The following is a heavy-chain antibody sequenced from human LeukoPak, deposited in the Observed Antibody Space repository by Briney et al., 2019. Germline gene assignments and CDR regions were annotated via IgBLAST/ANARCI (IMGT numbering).Heavy chain of an antibody. CDR2: IYSGGST. Sequence: GGSLRLSCAASGFTVGSNYMSWVRQAPGKGLEWVSVIYSGGSTYYADSVKGRFTISRDNSKNTLYLQMNSLRAEDTAVYYCARDIMVRGASYYYYGMDVWGQGTTVTVSS. D-gene: IGHD3-10*01. CDR1: GFTVGSNY. V-gene: IGHV3-66*01. CDR3: ARDIMVRGASYYYYGMDV. J-gene: IGHJ6*02.